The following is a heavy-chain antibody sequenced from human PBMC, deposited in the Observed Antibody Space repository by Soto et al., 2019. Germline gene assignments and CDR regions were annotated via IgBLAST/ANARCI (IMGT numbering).Heavy chain of an antibody. Sequence: SETLSLTCTVSGGSISSGGFYWSWIRQHPGKGLEWIGYIYYSGSTYYNPSLKSRVTISVDTSKNQFSLKLSSVTAADTAVYYCARDLGWRNCSSTSCKTEYYYMDVWGKGTKVTVSS. D-gene: IGHD2-2*01. CDR2: IYYSGST. CDR1: GGSISSGGFY. V-gene: IGHV4-31*02. CDR3: ARDLGWRNCSSTSCKTEYYYMDV. J-gene: IGHJ6*03.